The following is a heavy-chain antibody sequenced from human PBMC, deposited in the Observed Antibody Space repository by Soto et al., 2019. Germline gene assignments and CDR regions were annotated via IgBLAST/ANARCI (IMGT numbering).Heavy chain of an antibody. CDR3: ARDSSGWITELDY. V-gene: IGHV4-59*08. CDR2: IYYSGST. CDR1: GGSISRYY. J-gene: IGHJ4*02. D-gene: IGHD6-19*01. Sequence: SVTLSLTCTVSGGSISRYYLSWIRQPPGKGLEWIGYIYYSGSTNYNPSLKSRVTISVDTSKNQFSLKLSSVTAADTAVYYCARDSSGWITELDYWGQGTLVTVSS.